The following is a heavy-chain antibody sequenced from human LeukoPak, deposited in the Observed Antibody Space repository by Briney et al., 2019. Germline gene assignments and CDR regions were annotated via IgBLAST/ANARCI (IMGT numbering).Heavy chain of an antibody. D-gene: IGHD2-15*01. V-gene: IGHV3-11*05. CDR3: ARGYCNGSCPAAYYGTDV. J-gene: IGHJ6*02. CDR2: ISSSSYT. CDR1: GCTFSDYY. Sequence: GGSLRHSCAASGCTFSDYYMSWIRQAPGKGLEWVSYISSSSYTNYADSVKGRFTISRDNAKNSLYLQMNSLRAVDTAVYYCARGYCNGSCPAAYYGTDVWGQGTTVTVSS.